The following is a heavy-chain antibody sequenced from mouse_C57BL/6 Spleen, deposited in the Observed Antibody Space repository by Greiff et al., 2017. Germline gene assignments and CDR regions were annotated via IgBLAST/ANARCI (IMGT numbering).Heavy chain of an antibody. CDR1: GFTFSDYG. V-gene: IGHV5-17*01. D-gene: IGHD1-1*01. J-gene: IGHJ2*01. CDR2: ISSGSSTI. Sequence: VQLMESGGGLVKPGGSLKLSCAASGFTFSDYGMHWVRQAPEKGLEWVAYISSGSSTIYYADTVKGRFTISRDNAKNTLFLQMTSLRSEDTAMYYCDRDTTVHFDYWGQGTTLTVSS. CDR3: DRDTTVHFDY.